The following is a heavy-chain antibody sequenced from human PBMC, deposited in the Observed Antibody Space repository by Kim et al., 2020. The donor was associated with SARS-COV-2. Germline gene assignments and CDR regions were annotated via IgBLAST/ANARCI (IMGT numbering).Heavy chain of an antibody. CDR2: IGSGGGTT. Sequence: GGSLRLSCAASGFTFSTYVMNWVRQAPGKGLEWVSTIGSGGGTTYYADSVKGRFTVSRDNSRNTLYLQMNSLRVEDTAVYYCARRVWGDVWGQGTTVTVS. V-gene: IGHV3-23*01. D-gene: IGHD1-26*01. CDR3: ARRVWGDV. J-gene: IGHJ6*02. CDR1: GFTFSTYV.